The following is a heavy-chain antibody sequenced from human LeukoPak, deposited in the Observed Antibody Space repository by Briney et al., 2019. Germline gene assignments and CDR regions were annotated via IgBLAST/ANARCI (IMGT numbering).Heavy chain of an antibody. CDR3: ARDGVGYYGSGSYYNPYFDY. CDR1: GFTFSSYG. J-gene: IGHJ4*02. Sequence: GGSLRLSCAASGFTFSSYGMHWVRQAPGKGLEWVAVIWYDGSNKYYADSVKGRFTISRDNSKNTLYLQMNSLRAEDTAVYYCARDGVGYYGSGSYYNPYFDYWGQGTLVTVSS. V-gene: IGHV3-33*01. D-gene: IGHD3-10*01. CDR2: IWYDGSNK.